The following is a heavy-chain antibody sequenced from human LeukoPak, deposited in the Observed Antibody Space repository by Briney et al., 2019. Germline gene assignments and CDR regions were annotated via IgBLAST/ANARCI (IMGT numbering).Heavy chain of an antibody. J-gene: IGHJ4*02. CDR3: ARGEYYYGSGTYIPFDY. CDR1: GVSISSYY. V-gene: IGHV4-4*07. Sequence: SETLSLTCTVSGVSISSYYWSWIRQPAGKGLEWIGRVYTSGSTNYNPSLKTRVTMSVDTSKNQFSLMLSSVTAADTAVYYCARGEYYYGSGTYIPFDYWGQGTLVTVSS. CDR2: VYTSGST. D-gene: IGHD3-10*01.